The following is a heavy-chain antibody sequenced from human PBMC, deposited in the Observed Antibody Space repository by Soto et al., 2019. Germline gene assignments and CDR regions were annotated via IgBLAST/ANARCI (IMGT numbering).Heavy chain of an antibody. CDR3: ARDRAASSLRTQAYSYAMEV. Sequence: QVQLVQSGAEVKKPGASVKVSCKASGYTFITYGISWVRQAPGQGLEWMGWISSYNGNTNYAQKLQGRVTMTTDTSTTAASMELRSQSSDATPVQCCARDRAASSLRTQAYSYAMEVWGQGITVTSAS. V-gene: IGHV1-18*01. CDR2: ISSYNGNT. J-gene: IGHJ6*01. CDR1: GYTFITYG.